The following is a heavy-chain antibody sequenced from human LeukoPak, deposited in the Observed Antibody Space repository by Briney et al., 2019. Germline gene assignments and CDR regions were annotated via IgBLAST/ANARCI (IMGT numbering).Heavy chain of an antibody. CDR2: INHSGST. Sequence: PSETLSLTCAVYGGSFSGYYWSWIRQPPGKGLEWIGEINHSGSTNYNPSLKSRVTISVDTSKNQFSLKLSSVTAADTAVYYCARGRGITMIAPRYFDYWGQGTLVTVSS. CDR1: GGSFSGYY. J-gene: IGHJ4*02. D-gene: IGHD3-22*01. V-gene: IGHV4-34*01. CDR3: ARGRGITMIAPRYFDY.